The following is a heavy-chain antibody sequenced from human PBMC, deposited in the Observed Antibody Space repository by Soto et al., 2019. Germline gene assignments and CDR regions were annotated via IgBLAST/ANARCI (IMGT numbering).Heavy chain of an antibody. CDR2: MSHSGGT. CDR3: ARVERGTATTVVDAFDI. Sequence: QEQLQQWGAGLLKPSETLSLTCAVYGGFVSSGNYYWSWIRQPPGKGLEWIGEMSHSGGTHFNPSLKSRVTISVDTSKNQFSLKMSSVTAAAPALYYCARVERGTATTVVDAFDIWGPGTMVTVSS. V-gene: IGHV4-34*01. CDR1: GGFVSSGNYY. D-gene: IGHD1-1*01. J-gene: IGHJ3*02.